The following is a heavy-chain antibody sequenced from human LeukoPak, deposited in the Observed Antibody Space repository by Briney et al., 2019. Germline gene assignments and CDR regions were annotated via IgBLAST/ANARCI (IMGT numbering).Heavy chain of an antibody. Sequence: SETLSLTCTVSGGSISSYYWSWIRQPPGKGLEWIGYIYYSGSTNYNPSLKSRVTISVDTSKNQFSLKLSSVTAADTAVYYCARGHSGYDYHFDYWGQGTLLTVSS. J-gene: IGHJ4*02. CDR1: GGSISSYY. CDR2: IYYSGST. V-gene: IGHV4-59*01. CDR3: ARGHSGYDYHFDY. D-gene: IGHD5-12*01.